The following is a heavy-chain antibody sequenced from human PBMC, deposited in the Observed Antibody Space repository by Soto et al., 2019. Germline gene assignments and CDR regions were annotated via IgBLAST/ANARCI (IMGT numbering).Heavy chain of an antibody. CDR3: ARYSSGWYEDY. CDR2: MNPNSGNT. CDR1: GYTFTSHD. Sequence: ASVKVSCKTSGYTFTSHDINWVRQATGQGLESMGWMNPNSGNTGYAQKFKGRVTMTRNTSISTAYMELSSLRSEDTAVYYCARYSSGWYEDYWGQATLVTVS. V-gene: IGHV1-8*01. D-gene: IGHD6-19*01. J-gene: IGHJ4*02.